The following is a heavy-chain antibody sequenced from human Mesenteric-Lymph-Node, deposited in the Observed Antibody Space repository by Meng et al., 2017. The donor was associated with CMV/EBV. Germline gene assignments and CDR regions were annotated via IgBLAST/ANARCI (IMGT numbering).Heavy chain of an antibody. CDR2: ISSSSSTI. V-gene: IGHV3-48*04. D-gene: IGHD3-3*01. CDR1: GFTFSSYS. J-gene: IGHJ4*02. CDR3: ARLSPSGHYNFDY. Sequence: GESLKISCAASGFTFSSYSMNWVRQAPGKGLEWVSYISSSSSTIYYADSVKGRFTISRDNAKNTLYLQMNSLRAEDTAVYYCARLSPSGHYNFDYWGQGTLVTVSS.